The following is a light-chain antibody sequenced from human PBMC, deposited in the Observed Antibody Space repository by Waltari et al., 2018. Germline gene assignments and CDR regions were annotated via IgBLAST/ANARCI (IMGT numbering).Light chain of an antibody. CDR3: QVWDSGSYHLV. V-gene: IGLV3-21*02. J-gene: IGLJ2*01. CDR1: YIETKS. CDR2: DDS. Sequence: YVLTQPPSVSVAPGQTARIACGGNYIETKSVNWYQQKPGQAPVRVVFDDSDRPSGIPERISGSNAGNTATLTISRVEAGDEADYYCQVWDSGSYHLVFGGGTKLTVL.